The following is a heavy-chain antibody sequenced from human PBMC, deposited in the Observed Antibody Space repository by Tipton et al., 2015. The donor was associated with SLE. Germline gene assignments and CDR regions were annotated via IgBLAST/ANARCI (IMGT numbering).Heavy chain of an antibody. J-gene: IGHJ3*02. D-gene: IGHD1-1*01. V-gene: IGHV3-33*08. Sequence: SLRLSCAASGFSFSNYGVHWVRQAPGKGLEWVALIWFDGSDKYYADSVKGRFTISRDNSKNTPYLQMNSLRAEDTAVYYCASQLTILDAFDIWGQGTMVTVSS. CDR2: IWFDGSDK. CDR1: GFSFSNYG. CDR3: ASQLTILDAFDI.